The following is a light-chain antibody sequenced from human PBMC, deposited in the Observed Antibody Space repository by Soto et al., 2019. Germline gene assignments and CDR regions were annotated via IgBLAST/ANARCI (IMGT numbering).Light chain of an antibody. Sequence: EIVMTQSPATLYVSPGERATLSCSASQSVSSKLAWYQQKPGQAPRLLIYGTSHRATGVSVRFSGSGSGTEFTLTISSLQSEDFAVYYCQQYYNWPPYTFGQGTKREI. J-gene: IGKJ2*01. CDR1: QSVSSK. V-gene: IGKV3-15*01. CDR2: GTS. CDR3: QQYYNWPPYT.